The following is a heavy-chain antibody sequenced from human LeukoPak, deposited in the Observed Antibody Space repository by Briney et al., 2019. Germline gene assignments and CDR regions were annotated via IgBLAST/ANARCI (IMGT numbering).Heavy chain of an antibody. D-gene: IGHD3-16*01. CDR3: AVGGSGMDV. Sequence: GGPLRLSCATSGFSFSDYWMTWVRQAPGKGLEWVANIGQDGSEKYYVDSVKGRFTISRDNAKKSLYLQMNSLRADDTALYYCAVGGSGMDVWGQGTSVTVSS. V-gene: IGHV3-7*01. CDR2: IGQDGSEK. J-gene: IGHJ6*02. CDR1: GFSFSDYW.